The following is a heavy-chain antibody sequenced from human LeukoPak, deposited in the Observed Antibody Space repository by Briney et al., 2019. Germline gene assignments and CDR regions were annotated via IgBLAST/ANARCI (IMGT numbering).Heavy chain of an antibody. J-gene: IGHJ4*02. CDR2: IYNSGST. V-gene: IGHV4-59*01. CDR3: ARKTSRSWCFDY. Sequence: PSETLSLTCTVSGGSINSYYWSWIRQPPGKGREWIGYIYNSGSTNYNPSLGSRITISVDTSKNQFSLKLSSVTAADTAVYYCARKTSRSWCFDYWGQGTLVTVSS. D-gene: IGHD6-13*01. CDR1: GGSINSYY.